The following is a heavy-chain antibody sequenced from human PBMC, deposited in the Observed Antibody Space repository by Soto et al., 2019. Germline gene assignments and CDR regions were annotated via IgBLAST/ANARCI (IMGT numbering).Heavy chain of an antibody. V-gene: IGHV5-51*01. D-gene: IGHD4-4*01. Sequence: PGESLKISCNGSGYRFTSYWIAWVGQMPWKGLEWMGIIYPGDSDARYSPSFQGQVAISVDKSISTAYLQWSSLKASDTAIYYCARQLGHDYINNWFDPWGQGTLVTVSS. J-gene: IGHJ5*02. CDR2: IYPGDSDA. CDR3: ARQLGHDYINNWFDP. CDR1: GYRFTSYW.